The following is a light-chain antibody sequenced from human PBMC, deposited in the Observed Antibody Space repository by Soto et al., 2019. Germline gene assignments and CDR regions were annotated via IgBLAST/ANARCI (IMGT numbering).Light chain of an antibody. V-gene: IGLV3-1*01. J-gene: IGLJ1*01. CDR2: QDS. CDR3: QAWASGVYV. CDR1: KLGDKY. Sequence: SYELTQPPSGSVSPGQTASITCSGDKLGDKYACWYQQKPGQSPVLVIYQDSKRPSGLPERFSGSNSGNTATLTISGTQAMDEADYSCQAWASGVYVFGTGTKLTVL.